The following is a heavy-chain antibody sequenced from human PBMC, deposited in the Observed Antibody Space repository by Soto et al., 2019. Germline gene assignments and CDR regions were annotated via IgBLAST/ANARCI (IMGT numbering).Heavy chain of an antibody. J-gene: IGHJ6*02. CDR1: GGSISSSSYY. V-gene: IGHV4-39*01. D-gene: IGHD2-21*02. CDR3: ARHVKYCGGDCYPYYYYGMDV. Sequence: QLQLQESGPGLVKPSETLSLTCTVSGGSISSSSYYWGWIRQPPGKGLEWIGSIYYSGSTYYNPSLKSRVTISVDTSKNQFSLKLSSVTAADTAVYYCARHVKYCGGDCYPYYYYGMDVWGQGTTVTVSS. CDR2: IYYSGST.